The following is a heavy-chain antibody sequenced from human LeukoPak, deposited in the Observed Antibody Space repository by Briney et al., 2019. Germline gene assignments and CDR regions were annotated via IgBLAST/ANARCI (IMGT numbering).Heavy chain of an antibody. D-gene: IGHD2-2*01. J-gene: IGHJ4*02. V-gene: IGHV3-30*18. CDR2: ISSDGSNK. CDR1: GFTFSSYG. CDR3: AKDAHGVVVPAAYFDY. Sequence: GGSLRLSCAASGFTFSSYGMHWVRQAPGKGLEWVAVISSDGSNKYYADSVKGRFTTSRDNSKNTLYLQMNSLRAEDTAVYYCAKDAHGVVVPAAYFDYWGQGTLVTVSS.